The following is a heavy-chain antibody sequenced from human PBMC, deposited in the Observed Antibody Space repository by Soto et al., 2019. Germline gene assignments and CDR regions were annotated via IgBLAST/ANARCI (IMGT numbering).Heavy chain of an antibody. CDR1: GGTFTTYA. Sequence: QVQLVQSGAEVKKPESSVKVSCKAPGGTFTTYAISWVRQAPGQGLEWMGVIIPMFGTANYAQRFQDRVTITADESTNTVSMEPSRLRSEDTAGYFCASGIQMWLRQIYNGYSGWGQGTLVTVSS. CDR3: ASGIQMWLRQIYNGYSG. J-gene: IGHJ4*02. V-gene: IGHV1-69*12. CDR2: IIPMFGTA. D-gene: IGHD5-12*01.